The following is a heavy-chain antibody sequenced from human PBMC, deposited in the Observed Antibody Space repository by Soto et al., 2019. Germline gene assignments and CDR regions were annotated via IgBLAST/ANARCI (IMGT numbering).Heavy chain of an antibody. J-gene: IGHJ4*02. CDR1: GFTFSSFW. CDR3: AKRGVDTFGLSY. V-gene: IGHV3-74*01. CDR2: INTDGSST. D-gene: IGHD3-10*01. Sequence: EVQLVESGGGLVHPGGSLRLSCAVSGFTFSSFWMHWVRQAPGEGLVWVSRINTDGSSTSYADSVKGRFTISRDNAKNTLYLQMNSLRVEDTAMYYCAKRGVDTFGLSYWGQGTLVNVSS.